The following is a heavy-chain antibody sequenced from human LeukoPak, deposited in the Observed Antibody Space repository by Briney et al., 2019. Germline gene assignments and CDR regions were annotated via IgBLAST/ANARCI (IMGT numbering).Heavy chain of an antibody. D-gene: IGHD5-24*01. CDR3: ARPRGNVEMATIPFDY. CDR1: GFTFSSYG. J-gene: IGHJ4*02. CDR2: ISGSGGST. V-gene: IGHV3-23*01. Sequence: GGSLRLSCAASGFTFSSYGMSWVRQAPGKGLEWVSAISGSGGSTYYADSVKGRFTISRDNARNSLYLQMNSLRAEDTAVYYCARPRGNVEMATIPFDYWGQGTLVTVSS.